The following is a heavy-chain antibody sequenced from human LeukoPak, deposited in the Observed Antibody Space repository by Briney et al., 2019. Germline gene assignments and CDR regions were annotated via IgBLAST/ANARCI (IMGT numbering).Heavy chain of an antibody. Sequence: GGSLILSCAASGFTFSKYWMLWVRQAPGKGLESVSRINTDGTVTTYADSVKGRFTVSRDNADNTMFLQMDSVRDEDTAVYYCATKQWLAPPPDSWGQGTPVTVSS. J-gene: IGHJ4*02. CDR2: INTDGTVT. V-gene: IGHV3-74*01. CDR3: ATKQWLAPPPDS. CDR1: GFTFSKYW. D-gene: IGHD6-19*01.